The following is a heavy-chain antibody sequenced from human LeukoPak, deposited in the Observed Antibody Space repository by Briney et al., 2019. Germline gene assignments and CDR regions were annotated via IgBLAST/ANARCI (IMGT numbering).Heavy chain of an antibody. V-gene: IGHV3-53*01. CDR1: GFTVSSNY. CDR3: AKAGPRITIVRGATFIDY. CDR2: IYSGGST. J-gene: IGHJ4*02. D-gene: IGHD3-10*01. Sequence: GGSLRLSCAASGFTVSSNYMSWVRQAPGKGLEWVSVIYSGGSTYYADSVKGRFTISRDNSKNTLYLQMNSLRAEDTAVYYCAKAGPRITIVRGATFIDYWGQGTLVTVSS.